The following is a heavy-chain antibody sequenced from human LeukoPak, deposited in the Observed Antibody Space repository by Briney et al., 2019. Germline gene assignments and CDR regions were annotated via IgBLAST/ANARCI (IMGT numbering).Heavy chain of an antibody. V-gene: IGHV1-46*01. J-gene: IGHJ6*02. CDR2: INSSGGST. CDR1: GYTFTRFY. Sequence: WASVKVSCKSSGYTFTRFYIYWVRQAPGQGLEWMGIINSSGGSTNYAQRFQGRVTMTRDTSTSTVNVELSSLRSEDTAVYYCARDPYDASGDYVERYGMDVWGQGTTVTVTS. CDR3: ARDPYDASGDYVERYGMDV. D-gene: IGHD3-22*01.